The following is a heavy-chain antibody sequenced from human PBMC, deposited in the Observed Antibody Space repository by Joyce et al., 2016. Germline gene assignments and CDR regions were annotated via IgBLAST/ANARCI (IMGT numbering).Heavy chain of an antibody. CDR3: VRPIVGAKGGAFDM. V-gene: IGHV3-64*01. CDR2: ISSDGEST. Sequence: VQLVESGGNLVQPGGSLRLSCAASGFDFRNYTMHWVRQAPGKGLEHVSVISSDGESTYYANSVRGRFTVSRDNSKNMVYHQVGSLRRDDMAVYCCVRPIVGAKGGAFDMWGPGTMVTVSS. J-gene: IGHJ3*02. D-gene: IGHD1-26*01. CDR1: GFDFRNYT.